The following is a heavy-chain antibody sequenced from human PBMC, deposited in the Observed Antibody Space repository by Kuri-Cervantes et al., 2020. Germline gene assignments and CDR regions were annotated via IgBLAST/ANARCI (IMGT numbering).Heavy chain of an antibody. D-gene: IGHD6-19*01. CDR3: ARDVAVAGTLFQH. CDR1: GFTVSSNY. V-gene: IGHV3-53*05. Sequence: GESLKISCAASGFTVSSNYMSWVRQAPGKGLEWVSVIYSGGSTYYADSVKGRFTISRDNSKNTLYLQMNSLRAEDTAVYYCARDVAVAGTLFQHWGQGTLVTVSS. J-gene: IGHJ1*01. CDR2: IYSGGST.